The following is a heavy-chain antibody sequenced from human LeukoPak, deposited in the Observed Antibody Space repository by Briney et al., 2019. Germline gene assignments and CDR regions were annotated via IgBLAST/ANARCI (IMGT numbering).Heavy chain of an antibody. D-gene: IGHD6-19*01. V-gene: IGHV4-39*01. CDR3: ARTVAGKGTDI. CDR2: IYYSGST. CDR1: GGSISSSSYY. Sequence: PSETLSLTCTVSGGSISSSSYYWGWIRQPPGKGLEWIGSIYYSGSTYYNPSLKSRVTISVDTSKNQFSLKLSSVTAADTAVYYCARTVAGKGTDIWGQGTMVTVSS. J-gene: IGHJ3*02.